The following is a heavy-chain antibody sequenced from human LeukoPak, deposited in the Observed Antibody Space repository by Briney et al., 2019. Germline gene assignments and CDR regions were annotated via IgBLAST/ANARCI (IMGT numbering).Heavy chain of an antibody. Sequence: SETLSLTCAVYGGSFSGYYRSWIRQPPGKGLEWIGEINHSGSTNYNPSLKSRVTISVDASKNQFSLKLSSVTAADTAVYYCARVRQLVGIYYYYYYMDVWGKGTTVTVSS. J-gene: IGHJ6*03. CDR1: GGSFSGYY. V-gene: IGHV4-34*01. D-gene: IGHD6-6*01. CDR3: ARVRQLVGIYYYYYYMDV. CDR2: INHSGST.